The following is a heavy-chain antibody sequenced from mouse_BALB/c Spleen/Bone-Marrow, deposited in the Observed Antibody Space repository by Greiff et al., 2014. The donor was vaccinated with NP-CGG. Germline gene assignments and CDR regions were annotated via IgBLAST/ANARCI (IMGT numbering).Heavy chain of an antibody. CDR2: IFPGTGTT. CDR1: GYTFTSYW. V-gene: IGHV1S132*01. J-gene: IGHJ1*01. CDR3: AREGSRLRGYFDV. D-gene: IGHD1-1*01. Sequence: LVESGAELVKSGASVRLSCKTSGYTFTSYWIQWVKQRPGQGLGWIGEIFPGTGTTYYNEKFKGKATLTIDTSSSTAYMQLSSLTSEDSAVYFCAREGSRLRGYFDVWGAGTTVTVSS.